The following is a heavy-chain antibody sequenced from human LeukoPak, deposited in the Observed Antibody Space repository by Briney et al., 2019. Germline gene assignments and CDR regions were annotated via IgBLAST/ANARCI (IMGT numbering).Heavy chain of an antibody. CDR3: ARDSITPFGYYYGMDV. CDR2: IYYSGST. V-gene: IGHV4-31*03. Sequence: PSETLSLTCTVSGGSISSGGYYWSWIRQHPGKGLEWIGYIYYSGSTYYNPSLKSRVTISVDTSENQFSLKLSSVTAADTAVYYCARDSITPFGYYYGMDVWGQGTTVTVSS. CDR1: GGSISSGGYY. J-gene: IGHJ6*02. D-gene: IGHD3-3*01.